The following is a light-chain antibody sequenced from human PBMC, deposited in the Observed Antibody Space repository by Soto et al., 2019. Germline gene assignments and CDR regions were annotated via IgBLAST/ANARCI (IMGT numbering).Light chain of an antibody. CDR2: GNT. V-gene: IGLV1-40*01. J-gene: IGLJ6*01. Sequence: QSVLTQPPSVSGAPGQRVTISCTGSSSNIGAGYDVHWYQQLPGTAPKLLIYGNTNRPSGVPDRFSGSKSGTSASLAITGLQAEDEADYYCQSYDSGLIGLIFGTGTKVTVL. CDR3: QSYDSGLIGLI. CDR1: SSNIGAGYD.